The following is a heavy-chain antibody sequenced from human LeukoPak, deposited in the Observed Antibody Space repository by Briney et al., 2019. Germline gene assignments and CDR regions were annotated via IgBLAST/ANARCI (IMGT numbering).Heavy chain of an antibody. CDR2: ITSSSSYI. CDR1: GFTFSSHS. D-gene: IGHD2-21*02. V-gene: IGHV3-21*01. J-gene: IGHJ6*02. Sequence: GGSLRLSCAASGFTFSSHSMNWVRQAPGKGLEWVSSITSSSSYIFYADSVEGRFTISRDNAKNSLYLQMNSLRAEDTAVYYCARDLVVVTGIPGYYYGMDIWGQGTTVTVSS. CDR3: ARDLVVVTGIPGYYYGMDI.